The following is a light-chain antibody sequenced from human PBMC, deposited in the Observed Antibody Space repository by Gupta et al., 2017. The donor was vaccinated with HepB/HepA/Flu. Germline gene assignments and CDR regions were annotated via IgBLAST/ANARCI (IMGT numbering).Light chain of an antibody. J-gene: IGLJ3*02. Sequence: QTVVIQEPSLTLSPGGPATLTCAPSTGAVTSDYYPNWFQQKPGQAPRPLIYSTNSKHPWTPARFSGSLLGGKAALTLSGVQPEDEADFYCLLRFGGAWVFGGGTKLTVL. CDR3: LLRFGGAWV. CDR2: STN. V-gene: IGLV7-43*01. CDR1: TGAVTSDYY.